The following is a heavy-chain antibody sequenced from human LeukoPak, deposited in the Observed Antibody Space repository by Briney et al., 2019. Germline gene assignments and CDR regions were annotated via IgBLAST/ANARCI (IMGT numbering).Heavy chain of an antibody. CDR2: ISSSGST. Sequence: SETLSLTCTVSGDSISSGDYYWSWIRQPAGKGLEWIGRISSSGSTNYNPSLKSRVTISVDTSKNQFSLKLSSVTAADTAVYYCARDFGPVGGGPWGQGTLVTVSS. V-gene: IGHV4-61*02. J-gene: IGHJ5*02. D-gene: IGHD1-26*01. CDR1: GDSISSGDYY. CDR3: ARDFGPVGGGP.